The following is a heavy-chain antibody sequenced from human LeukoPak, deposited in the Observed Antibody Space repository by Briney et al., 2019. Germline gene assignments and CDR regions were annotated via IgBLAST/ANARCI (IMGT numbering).Heavy chain of an antibody. CDR2: INPSGGST. CDR3: AREFLAAIKGYCYYGMDV. V-gene: IGHV1-46*01. J-gene: IGHJ6*02. CDR1: GYTFTSYY. Sequence: ASVKVSCKASGYTFTSYYMHWVRQAPGQGLEWMGIINPSGGSTSYAQKFQGRVTMTRDTSTSTVYMELSSLRSEDTAVYYCAREFLAAIKGYCYYGMDVWGQGTTVTVSS. D-gene: IGHD2-2*02.